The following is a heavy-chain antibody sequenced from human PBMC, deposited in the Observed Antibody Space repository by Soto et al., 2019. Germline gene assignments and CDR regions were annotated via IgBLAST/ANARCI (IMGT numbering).Heavy chain of an antibody. D-gene: IGHD3-3*01. Sequence: GGSLRLSCAASGFTFSDYYMSWIRQAPGKGLEWVSYISSSGSTIYYADSVKGRFTISRDNAKNSLYLQMNSLRAEDTAVYYCARDGLRFLEWAGGGAFDIWGQGTMVTV. J-gene: IGHJ3*02. CDR2: ISSSGSTI. CDR1: GFTFSDYY. CDR3: ARDGLRFLEWAGGGAFDI. V-gene: IGHV3-11*01.